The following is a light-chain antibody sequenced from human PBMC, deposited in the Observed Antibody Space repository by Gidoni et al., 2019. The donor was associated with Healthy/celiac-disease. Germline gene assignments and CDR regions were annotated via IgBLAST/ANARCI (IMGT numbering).Light chain of an antibody. Sequence: IQMTQSPSSLSASVGDRVTIPCQASQDISNYLNWYQQKPGKAPKLLSYDASNLETGVPSRFSGSGSGTDFTFTISSLQPEDIATYYCQQYDNLPRTFXPXTKVDIK. V-gene: IGKV1-33*01. CDR1: QDISNY. CDR3: QQYDNLPRT. J-gene: IGKJ3*01. CDR2: DAS.